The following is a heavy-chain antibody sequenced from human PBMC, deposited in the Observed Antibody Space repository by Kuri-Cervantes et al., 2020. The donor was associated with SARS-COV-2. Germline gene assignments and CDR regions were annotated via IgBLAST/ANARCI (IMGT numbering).Heavy chain of an antibody. CDR3: TRWRVGAKT. CDR2: ISSTGDTI. Sequence: GESLKISCAASGFTFSSYEMNWVRQTPGKGLEWVSYISSTGDTIHYADFVKGRFTISRDNAKNSLYLQMNSLRAEDTAVYYCTRWRVGAKTWGQGTLITVSS. V-gene: IGHV3-48*03. J-gene: IGHJ4*02. D-gene: IGHD1-26*01. CDR1: GFTFSSYE.